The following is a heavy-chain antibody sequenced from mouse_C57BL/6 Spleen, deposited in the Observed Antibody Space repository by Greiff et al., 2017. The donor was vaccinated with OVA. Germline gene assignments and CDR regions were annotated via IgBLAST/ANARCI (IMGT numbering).Heavy chain of an antibody. CDR3: ARAGNYDYGEDY. CDR1: GYTFSSYG. V-gene: IGHV1-81*01. D-gene: IGHD2-4*01. CDR2: IYPRSGNT. Sequence: QVQLQQSGAELARPGASVKLSCKASGYTFSSYGISWVKQRTGQGLEWIGAIYPRSGNTYYNEKFKGKATLTADKSSSTAYMELRSLTSEDSAVYFCARAGNYDYGEDYWGQGTTLTVSS. J-gene: IGHJ2*01.